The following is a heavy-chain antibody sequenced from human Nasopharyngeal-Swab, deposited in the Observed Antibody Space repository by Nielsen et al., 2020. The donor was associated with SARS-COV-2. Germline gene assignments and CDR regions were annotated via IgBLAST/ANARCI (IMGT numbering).Heavy chain of an antibody. D-gene: IGHD1-26*01. Sequence: ASVKVSCKASGYSFRSYGINWVRQAPGQGLEWMGWISVYNADRNYAEKFQGRVSMTTDTSTTTAYMELRSLRSDDTAVYFCARRATQVGALYYFDYWGQGTLVTVSS. CDR2: ISVYNADR. J-gene: IGHJ4*02. CDR3: ARRATQVGALYYFDY. CDR1: GYSFRSYG. V-gene: IGHV1-18*01.